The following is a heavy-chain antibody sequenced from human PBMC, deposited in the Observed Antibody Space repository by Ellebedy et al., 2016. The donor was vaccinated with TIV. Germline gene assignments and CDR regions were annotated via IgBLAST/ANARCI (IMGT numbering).Heavy chain of an antibody. CDR3: ARDLRDSSSSRYYYGMDV. V-gene: IGHV1-46*01. CDR1: GYTFTSYY. CDR2: INPSGGST. D-gene: IGHD6-6*01. J-gene: IGHJ6*02. Sequence: ASVKVSCKASGYTFTSYYMHWVRQAPGQGLAWMGIINPSGGSTSYAQKFQGRVTMTRDTSTSTVYMELSSLGSEDTAVYYCARDLRDSSSSRYYYGMDVWGQGTTVTVSS.